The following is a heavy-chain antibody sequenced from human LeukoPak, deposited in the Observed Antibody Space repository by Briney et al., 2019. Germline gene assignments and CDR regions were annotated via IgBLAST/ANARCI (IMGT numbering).Heavy chain of an antibody. Sequence: PSETLSLTCTVSGGSISSYYWSWIRQPPGKGLEWIGYIYYSGSTNYNPSLKSRVTISVDMSKNQFSLKLSSVTAADTAVYYCARGFFTYYYDSSGYYANWFDPWGQGTLVSVSS. CDR2: IYYSGST. D-gene: IGHD3-22*01. V-gene: IGHV4-59*01. CDR3: ARGFFTYYYDSSGYYANWFDP. J-gene: IGHJ5*02. CDR1: GGSISSYY.